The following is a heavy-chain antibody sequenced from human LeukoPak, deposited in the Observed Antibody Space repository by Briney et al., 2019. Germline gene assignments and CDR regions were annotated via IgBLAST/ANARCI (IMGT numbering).Heavy chain of an antibody. Sequence: GGSLRLSCAASGFTFSSYWMSWVRQAPGKGLEWVANIKQDGSEKYYVDSVKGRFTISRDNAKNSLYLQMNSLRAEDPALYYCSRGGEYGDYAVEAFDYWGQGTLVTVSS. CDR1: GFTFSSYW. J-gene: IGHJ4*02. CDR3: SRGGEYGDYAVEAFDY. V-gene: IGHV3-7*04. D-gene: IGHD4-17*01. CDR2: IKQDGSEK.